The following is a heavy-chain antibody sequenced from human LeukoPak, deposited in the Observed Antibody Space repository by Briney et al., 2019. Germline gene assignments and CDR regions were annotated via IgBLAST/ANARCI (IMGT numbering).Heavy chain of an antibody. CDR2: IYHSGNT. D-gene: IGHD2-15*01. CDR1: NYSISSGYY. Sequence: SETLSLTCSVSNYSISSGYYWGWIRQPPGKGLEWIGNIYHSGNTYYNPSLKSRVTISVDTSKNQFSLKLSSVTAADTAVYYCARDGPRYCSGGSCKWRAFDIWGQGTMVTVSS. CDR3: ARDGPRYCSGGSCKWRAFDI. V-gene: IGHV4-38-2*02. J-gene: IGHJ3*02.